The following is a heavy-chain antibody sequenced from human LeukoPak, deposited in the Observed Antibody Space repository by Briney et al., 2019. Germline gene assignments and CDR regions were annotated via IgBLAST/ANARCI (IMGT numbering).Heavy chain of an antibody. Sequence: PGRSQRLSCAASGFTFSSYGMHWVRQAPGKGLEWVAVISYDGSNKYYADSVKGRFTISRDNSKNTLYLQMNSLRAEDTAVYYCAKGGYSYGQYFDYWGQGTLVTVSS. J-gene: IGHJ4*02. D-gene: IGHD5-18*01. V-gene: IGHV3-30*18. CDR1: GFTFSSYG. CDR2: ISYDGSNK. CDR3: AKGGYSYGQYFDY.